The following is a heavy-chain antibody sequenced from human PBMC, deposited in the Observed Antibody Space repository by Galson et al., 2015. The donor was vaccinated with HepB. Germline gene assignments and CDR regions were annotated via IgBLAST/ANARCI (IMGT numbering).Heavy chain of an antibody. V-gene: IGHV3-53*01. CDR3: ARAGGATGWDWFDP. CDR2: IYSGGST. D-gene: IGHD1-26*01. J-gene: IGHJ5*02. Sequence: SLRLSCAASGFTVSSNYMSWVRQAPGKGLEWVSVIYSGGSTYYADSVKGRFTISRDNSKNTLYLQMNSLRAEDTAVYYCARAGGATGWDWFDPWGQGTLVTVSS. CDR1: GFTVSSNY.